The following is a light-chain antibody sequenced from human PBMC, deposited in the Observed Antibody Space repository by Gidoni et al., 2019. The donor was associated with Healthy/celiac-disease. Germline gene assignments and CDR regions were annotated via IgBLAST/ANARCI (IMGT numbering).Light chain of an antibody. Sequence: EIVLTQPPATLSLSPGERATLSCRASQSVSSYLAWYQQKPGQAPRLLIYDASNRATGSPARFSGSGSGTDFTLTISSLEPEDFAVYYCQQRSNWPPLTFGGGTKVEIK. J-gene: IGKJ4*01. CDR1: QSVSSY. CDR3: QQRSNWPPLT. CDR2: DAS. V-gene: IGKV3-11*01.